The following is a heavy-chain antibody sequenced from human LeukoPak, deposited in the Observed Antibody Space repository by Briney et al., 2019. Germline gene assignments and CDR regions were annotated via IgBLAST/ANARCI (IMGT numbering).Heavy chain of an antibody. CDR1: GGSISSGGYY. D-gene: IGHD3-16*02. Sequence: SETLSLTCTVSGGSISSGGYYWGWIRQSPGKGLEWIGNIYYRGSTYYNPSLKSRVTISVDTSKNQFSLKVTSVTAADTAMYYCARFDVIASWVDPWGQGTLVTVSS. V-gene: IGHV4-39*07. CDR3: ARFDVIASWVDP. J-gene: IGHJ5*02. CDR2: IYYRGST.